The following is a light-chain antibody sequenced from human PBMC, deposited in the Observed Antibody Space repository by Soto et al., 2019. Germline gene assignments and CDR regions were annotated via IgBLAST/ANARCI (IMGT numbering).Light chain of an antibody. CDR1: QSISSW. V-gene: IGKV1-5*03. CDR2: KAS. J-gene: IGKJ1*01. Sequence: DIQMAQSPSSLSASIGDRVTITCRASQSISSWLAWYQQKPGKAPKLLIYKASSLESGVPSRFSGSGSGTDFTFTISSLQPEDIATYYCQQYDSLPRTFGQGTKVDIK. CDR3: QQYDSLPRT.